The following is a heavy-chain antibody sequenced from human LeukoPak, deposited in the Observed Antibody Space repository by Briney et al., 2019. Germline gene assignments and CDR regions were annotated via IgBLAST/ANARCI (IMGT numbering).Heavy chain of an antibody. D-gene: IGHD4-17*01. CDR2: IRGKSYGCTT. CDR1: GFTFGDYA. CDR3: TRDLTTVTGFGYYGMDV. V-gene: IGHV3-49*04. J-gene: IGHJ6*02. Sequence: PGGSLRLSCTASGFTFGDYAMSGVRQAPGKGLEWVGFIRGKSYGCTTEYAASVKGRFTVSRDDSKSLAYLQMNSLKTEDTAVYYCTRDLTTVTGFGYYGMDVWGQGTTVTVSS.